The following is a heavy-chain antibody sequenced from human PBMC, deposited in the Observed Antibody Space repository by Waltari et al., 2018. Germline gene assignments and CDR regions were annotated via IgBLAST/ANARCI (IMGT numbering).Heavy chain of an antibody. V-gene: IGHV4-4*07. CDR1: GGSIRSYY. CDR2: IYTSGIT. J-gene: IGHJ3*02. D-gene: IGHD1-1*01. Sequence: QVQLQASGAGLVKPSETLSITCMVSGGSIRSYYCSWIRQPAGKGLAWIGRIYTSGITNYNPSLKSRVTISVDTSKNQFSLKLSSVTAADTAVYYCARDSNSGTTAFDIWGQGTMVTVSS. CDR3: ARDSNSGTTAFDI.